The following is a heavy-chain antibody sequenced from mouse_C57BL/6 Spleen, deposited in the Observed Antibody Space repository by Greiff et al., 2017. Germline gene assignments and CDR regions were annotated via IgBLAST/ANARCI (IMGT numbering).Heavy chain of an antibody. J-gene: IGHJ2*01. V-gene: IGHV1-59*01. CDR1: GYTFTSYW. D-gene: IGHD4-1*01. CDR3: ARRKSNWDYFDY. Sequence: QVQLQQPGAELVRPGTSVKLSCKASGYTFTSYWMHWVKQRPGQGLEWIGVIDPSASYTNYNQKFKGKATLTVDTSSSTAYMQLSSLTSEDSAVYYCARRKSNWDYFDYWGQGTTLTVSS. CDR2: IDPSASYT.